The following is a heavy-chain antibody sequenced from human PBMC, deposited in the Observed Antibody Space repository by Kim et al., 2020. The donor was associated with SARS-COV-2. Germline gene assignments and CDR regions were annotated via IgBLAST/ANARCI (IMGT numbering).Heavy chain of an antibody. CDR2: INPTDGST. J-gene: IGHJ4*02. CDR3: VRGDYCSSTKCYSFYY. V-gene: IGHV1-46*01. CDR1: GYPLRNFY. Sequence: ASVKVSCKASGYPLRNFYIHWVRQAPGQGLEWMGIINPTDGSTNSAQKFQGSVTMTTDTSTNTAYMELSSLTSDDTSVYYCVRGDYCSSTKCYSFYYWGQGTLVTVSS. D-gene: IGHD2-2*01.